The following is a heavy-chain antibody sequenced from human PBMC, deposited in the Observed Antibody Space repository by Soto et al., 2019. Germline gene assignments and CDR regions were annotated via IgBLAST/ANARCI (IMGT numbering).Heavy chain of an antibody. CDR1: GFTFSSYA. D-gene: IGHD2-15*01. J-gene: IGHJ6*02. V-gene: IGHV3-30-3*01. Sequence: GGSLRLSCAASGFTFSSYAMHWVRQAPGKGLEWVAVIAYDGTNKYYADAVKGRFTISRDNANTLYLQLNSVRGEDTAVYYCARERVEYGDYSFYGMDVWGQGTTVTVSS. CDR2: IAYDGTNK. CDR3: ARERVEYGDYSFYGMDV.